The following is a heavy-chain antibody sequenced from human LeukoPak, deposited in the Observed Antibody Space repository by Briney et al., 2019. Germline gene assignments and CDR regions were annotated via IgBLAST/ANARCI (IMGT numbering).Heavy chain of an antibody. CDR1: GGSISSSSYY. D-gene: IGHD3-22*01. CDR2: IYHSGST. CDR3: ARVSGYYDSSGYYSHEAFDT. Sequence: PSETLSLTCTVSGGSISSSSYYWGWIRQPPGTGLEWIGSIYHSGSTNYNPSLKSRVTISVDKSKNQFSLKLSSVTAADTAVYYCARVSGYYDSSGYYSHEAFDTWGQGTMVTVSS. V-gene: IGHV4-39*07. J-gene: IGHJ3*02.